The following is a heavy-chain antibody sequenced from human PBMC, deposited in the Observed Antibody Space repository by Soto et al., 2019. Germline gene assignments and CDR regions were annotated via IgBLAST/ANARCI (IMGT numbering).Heavy chain of an antibody. CDR1: GYNFINYG. CDR3: VRDLDGSGSYYTGY. CDR2: IRVHNGNT. J-gene: IGHJ4*02. V-gene: IGHV1-18*01. Sequence: QVHLVQSGVEVKKPGASVKVSCKASGYNFINYGITWVRQAPGQGLEWMGWIRVHNGNTNYAQNLQGRVTMTTDTSTSTAYMELRSLRSGDTAVYYCVRDLDGSGSYYTGYWGPGTLVTVSS. D-gene: IGHD3-10*01.